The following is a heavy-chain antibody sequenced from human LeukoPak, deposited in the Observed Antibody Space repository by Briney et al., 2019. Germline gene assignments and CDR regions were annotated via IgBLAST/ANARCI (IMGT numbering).Heavy chain of an antibody. CDR2: INPNSGGT. Sequence: ASVKVSCKASGYTFTGYYMHWVRQAPGHGLEWMGWINPNSGGTNYAQKFQGRVTMTRDTSISTAYMELSRLRSDDTAVYYCARPPAMGYYDSSAFDYWGQGTLVTVSS. J-gene: IGHJ4*02. CDR3: ARPPAMGYYDSSAFDY. V-gene: IGHV1-2*02. CDR1: GYTFTGYY. D-gene: IGHD3-22*01.